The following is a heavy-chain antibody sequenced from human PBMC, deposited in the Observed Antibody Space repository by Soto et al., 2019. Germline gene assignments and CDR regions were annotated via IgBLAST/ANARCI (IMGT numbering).Heavy chain of an antibody. CDR2: INPSGGST. CDR3: ARDGSNSGWYARYFQH. CDR1: GYTFTSYY. J-gene: IGHJ1*01. D-gene: IGHD6-19*01. Sequence: QVQLVQSGAEVKKPGASVKVSCKASGYTFTSYYMHWVRQAPGQGLEWMGIINPSGGSTSYAQKFQGRVTMTRDTSTSTVYMELSSLRSEDTAVYYCARDGSNSGWYARYFQHWGQGTLVTGSS. V-gene: IGHV1-46*01.